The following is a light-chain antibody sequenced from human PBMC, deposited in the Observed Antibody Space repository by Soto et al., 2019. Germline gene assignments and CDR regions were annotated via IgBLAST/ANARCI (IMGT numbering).Light chain of an antibody. J-gene: IGLJ1*01. CDR3: SSYTSSNTYV. V-gene: IGLV2-18*02. CDR1: SSDVGSYNR. CDR2: EVS. Sequence: QSVLTQPPSVSGSPGQSVAISCTGISSDVGSYNRVSWYQQPPGTAPKVMIYEVSNRPSGVPDRFSGSESGNTASLTISGLQAEDEADYYCSSYTSSNTYVFGTGTKVTVL.